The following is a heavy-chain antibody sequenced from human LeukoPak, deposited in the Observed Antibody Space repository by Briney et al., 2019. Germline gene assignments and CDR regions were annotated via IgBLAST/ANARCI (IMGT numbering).Heavy chain of an antibody. V-gene: IGHV3-30*18. Sequence: GGSLRLSCAASGFTFSSYGMHWVRQSPGKGLEWVAVISYDGSNKYYADSVKGRFTISRDNSKNTLYLQMNSLRAEDTAVYYCAKETQRYCSGGSCPGGFDPWGQGTLVTVSS. CDR3: AKETQRYCSGGSCPGGFDP. D-gene: IGHD2-15*01. CDR2: ISYDGSNK. J-gene: IGHJ5*02. CDR1: GFTFSSYG.